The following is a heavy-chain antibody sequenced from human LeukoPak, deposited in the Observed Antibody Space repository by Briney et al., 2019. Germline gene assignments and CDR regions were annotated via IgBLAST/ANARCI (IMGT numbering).Heavy chain of an antibody. CDR1: GFTFSSYA. CDR3: ARGYYYGSGSYDY. Sequence: GGSLRLSCAGSGFTFSSYAMSWVRQAPGKGLQWASYISSGGDIMHYADSVKGRFTISRDNSKNSLYLQMNSLRTEDTALYYCARGYYYGSGSYDYWGQGTLVTVSS. J-gene: IGHJ4*02. V-gene: IGHV3-43*02. CDR2: ISSGGDIM. D-gene: IGHD3-10*01.